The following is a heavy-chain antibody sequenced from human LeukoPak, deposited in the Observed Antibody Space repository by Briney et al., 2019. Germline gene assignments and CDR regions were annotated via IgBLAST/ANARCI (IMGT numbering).Heavy chain of an antibody. V-gene: IGHV3-53*01. CDR2: IYGGGNI. D-gene: IGHD3-22*01. J-gene: IGHJ4*02. Sequence: PGGSLRLSCAVTGFTVSSNYMNWVRQAPGKGLEWVSVIYGGGNIYYADSVKGRFTISRDNAKNSLYLQMNSLRAEDTAVYYCARGSTYYDSSGQVPFDYWGQGTLVTVSS. CDR1: GFTVSSNY. CDR3: ARGSTYYDSSGQVPFDY.